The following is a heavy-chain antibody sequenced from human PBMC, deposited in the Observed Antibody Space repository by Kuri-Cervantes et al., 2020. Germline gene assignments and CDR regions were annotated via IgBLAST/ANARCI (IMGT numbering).Heavy chain of an antibody. CDR3: ARETRPDSSGYYDSFDI. J-gene: IGHJ3*02. CDR2: ISSSSSTI. CDR1: GFTFSDYY. Sequence: GGSLRLSCAASGFTFSDYYMSWIRQAPGKGLEWVSYISSSSSTIYYADSVKGRFTISRDNAKNSLYLQMNSLRAEDTALYYCARETRPDSSGYYDSFDIWGQGTMVTVSS. D-gene: IGHD3-22*01. V-gene: IGHV3-11*04.